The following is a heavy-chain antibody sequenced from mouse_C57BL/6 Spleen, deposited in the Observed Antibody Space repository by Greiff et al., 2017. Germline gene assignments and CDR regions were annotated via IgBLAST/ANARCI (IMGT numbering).Heavy chain of an antibody. Sequence: QVQLQQPGAELVRPGSSVKLSCKASGYTFTSYWMHWVKQRPIQGLEWIGNIDPSDSETHYNQKFKDKATLTVDKSSSTAYMQLSSLTSEDSAVYYCARSIPGTTVPMDYWGQGTSVTVSS. V-gene: IGHV1-52*01. CDR1: GYTFTSYW. D-gene: IGHD1-1*01. CDR3: ARSIPGTTVPMDY. CDR2: IDPSDSET. J-gene: IGHJ4*01.